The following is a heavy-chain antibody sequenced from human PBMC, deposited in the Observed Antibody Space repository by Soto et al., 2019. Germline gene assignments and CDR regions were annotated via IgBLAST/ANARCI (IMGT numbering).Heavy chain of an antibody. CDR2: ISGSDGKT. J-gene: IGHJ4*02. CDR3: ARWSFLDY. Sequence: EVQLLESGGGLVRPGGSLRLSCAASGFSFSSYALSWVRQAPGKGLEWVSTISGSDGKTYYADSVKGRFSISRDTSKTTLFLEMSSLRVDDTAVYYCARWSFLDYWGQGTRVTVSS. V-gene: IGHV3-23*01. D-gene: IGHD1-26*01. CDR1: GFSFSSYA.